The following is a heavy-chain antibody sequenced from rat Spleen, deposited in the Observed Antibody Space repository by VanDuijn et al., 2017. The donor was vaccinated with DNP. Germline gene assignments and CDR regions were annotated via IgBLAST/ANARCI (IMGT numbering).Heavy chain of an antibody. CDR1: GFTFSNYG. V-gene: IGHV5-19*01. J-gene: IGHJ3*01. Sequence: EVQLVESGGGLVQPGRSLKLSCAASGFTFSNYGMAWVRQAPKKGLEWVATISGSGGSTYYRDSVKGRFTISRNNAKSTLYLQMDSLRSEDTATYYCTTLGDRFAYWGQGTLVTVSS. CDR3: TTLGDRFAY. CDR2: ISGSGGST. D-gene: IGHD1-1*01.